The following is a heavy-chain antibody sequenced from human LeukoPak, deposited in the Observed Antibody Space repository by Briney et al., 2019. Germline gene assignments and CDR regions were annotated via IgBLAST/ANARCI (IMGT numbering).Heavy chain of an antibody. D-gene: IGHD2-15*01. J-gene: IGHJ3*02. Sequence: PSETLSLTCTVSGGSISSYYWSWIRQPPGKGLEWIGCIYYSGSTNYNPSLKSRVTISVDTSKNQFSLKLSSVTAADTAVYYCARGHCSGGSCYSDAFDIWGQGTMVTVSS. CDR2: IYYSGST. V-gene: IGHV4-59*01. CDR3: ARGHCSGGSCYSDAFDI. CDR1: GGSISSYY.